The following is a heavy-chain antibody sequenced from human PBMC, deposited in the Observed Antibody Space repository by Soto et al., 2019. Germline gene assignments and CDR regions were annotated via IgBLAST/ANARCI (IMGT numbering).Heavy chain of an antibody. CDR3: ARVGSSSSPIDF. V-gene: IGHV1-18*01. D-gene: IGHD6-6*01. J-gene: IGHJ4*02. CDR2: ISAYNGNT. Sequence: QVQLVQSGAEVKKPGASVKVSCKASGYTFTTYEISWVRQAPGQGLEWMGWISAYNGNTDYAQRLQGRVTITTDTSTSTTYMELRSLKSDDTAVYYCARVGSSSSPIDFWGQGTLVTVSS. CDR1: GYTFTTYE.